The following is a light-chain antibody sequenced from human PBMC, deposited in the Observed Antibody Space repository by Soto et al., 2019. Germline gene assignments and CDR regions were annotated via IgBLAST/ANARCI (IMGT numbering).Light chain of an antibody. CDR3: QQYGSSPT. Sequence: EIVLTQSPGTLSLSPGERVTLSCRASQSLSSGYLAWYQQKFGQAPRLLIYDASRRATGIPERFSGSGSGTDFTLTINRLEPEEFAVYYCQQYGSSPTFGLGTKVEIK. V-gene: IGKV3-20*01. J-gene: IGKJ1*01. CDR2: DAS. CDR1: QSLSSGY.